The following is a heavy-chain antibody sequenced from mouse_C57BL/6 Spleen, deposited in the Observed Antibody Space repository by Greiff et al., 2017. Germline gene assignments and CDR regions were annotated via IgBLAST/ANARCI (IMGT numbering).Heavy chain of an antibody. V-gene: IGHV1-76*01. Sequence: VQLQQSGAELVRPGASVKLSCKASGYTFTDYYINWVKQRPGQGLEWIARIYPGSGNTYYNEKFKGKATLTAEKSSSTAYMQLSSLTSEDSAVYFCARGGDYGAMDCWGKGTSVTVSS. CDR3: ARGGDYGAMDC. J-gene: IGHJ4*01. CDR2: IYPGSGNT. CDR1: GYTFTDYY. D-gene: IGHD2-4*01.